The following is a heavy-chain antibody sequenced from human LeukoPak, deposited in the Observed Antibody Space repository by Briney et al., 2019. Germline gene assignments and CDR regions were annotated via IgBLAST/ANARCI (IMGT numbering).Heavy chain of an antibody. CDR3: ARRVHSSSWSSYFDY. CDR2: IYYSGST. CDR1: DGPISSSSYY. V-gene: IGHV4-39*07. J-gene: IGHJ4*02. Sequence: SETLSLTCTVSDGPISSSSYYWGWIRQPPGKGLEWIGSIYYSGSTYYNPSLKSRVTISVDTSKNQFSLKLSSVTATDTAVYYCARRVHSSSWSSYFDYWGQETLVTVSS. D-gene: IGHD6-13*01.